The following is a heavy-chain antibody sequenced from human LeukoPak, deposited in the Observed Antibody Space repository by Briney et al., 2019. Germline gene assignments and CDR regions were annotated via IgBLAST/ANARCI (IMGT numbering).Heavy chain of an antibody. D-gene: IGHD5-18*01. V-gene: IGHV1-2*06. CDR1: GYSFTGYY. CDR2: INPNSGGP. Sequence: GASVKVSCKPSGYSFTGYYIHWVRQAPGQGLEWMRRINPNSGGPNYGQKFQGTVTMTRDTSIGTAYLELSNLRSDDTAAYYCVRGYSYGFYFDYWGQGSLVTVSS. J-gene: IGHJ4*02. CDR3: VRGYSYGFYFDY.